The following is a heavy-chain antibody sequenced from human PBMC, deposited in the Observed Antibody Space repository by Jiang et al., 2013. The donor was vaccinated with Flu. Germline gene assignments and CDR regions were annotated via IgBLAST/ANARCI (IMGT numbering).Heavy chain of an antibody. J-gene: IGHJ4*02. D-gene: IGHD1-14*01. V-gene: IGHV1-69*04. CDR3: ARDQVGRTALGDY. CDR2: IIPFLSMP. Sequence: VRQAPGQGLEWMGRIIPFLSMPNYAQKFQGRVTITADKSTTTVYMELSSLRSEDTAVYYCARDQVGRTALGDYWGQGTLVTVSS.